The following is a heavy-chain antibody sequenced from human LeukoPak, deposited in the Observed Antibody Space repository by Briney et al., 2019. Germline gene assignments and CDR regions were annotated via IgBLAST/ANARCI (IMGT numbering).Heavy chain of an antibody. D-gene: IGHD1-26*01. V-gene: IGHV3-23*01. CDR3: ARGNSGSYSQDWFDP. J-gene: IGHJ5*02. Sequence: GGSLRLSCAASGFTFSSYGMSWVRQAPGKGLEWVSAISGSGGSTYYADSVKGRFTISRDNAKNSLYLQMNSLRDDDMALYYCARGNSGSYSQDWFDPWGQGTLVTVSS. CDR1: GFTFSSYG. CDR2: ISGSGGST.